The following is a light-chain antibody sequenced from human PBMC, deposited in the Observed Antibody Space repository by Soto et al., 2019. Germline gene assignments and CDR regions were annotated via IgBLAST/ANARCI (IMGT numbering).Light chain of an antibody. V-gene: IGKV1-5*01. CDR1: QSISSW. J-gene: IGKJ5*01. Sequence: DIQMTQSPSTLSASVGDRVTITCRASQSISSWLAWYQQKPGKAPKLLIHDASSLESGVPSRFSGSGSGTEFTLTISSLQPDDFATYCCQQYNSYPITFGQGTRLEIK. CDR2: DAS. CDR3: QQYNSYPIT.